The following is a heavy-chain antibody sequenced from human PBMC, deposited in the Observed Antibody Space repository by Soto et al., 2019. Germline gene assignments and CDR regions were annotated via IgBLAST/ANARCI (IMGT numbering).Heavy chain of an antibody. CDR1: GFTFSGSE. D-gene: IGHD3-22*01. CDR2: IGASGDT. V-gene: IGHV3-13*01. CDR3: AKAPDSSGYYLYFDY. Sequence: GGSLRLSCAASGFTFSGSELHWVRQTTGKGLEWVAAIGASGDTYYPDSLKGRFTISREDAKNSLFLQMNRLRAEDTAVYYCAKAPDSSGYYLYFDYWGQGT. J-gene: IGHJ4*02.